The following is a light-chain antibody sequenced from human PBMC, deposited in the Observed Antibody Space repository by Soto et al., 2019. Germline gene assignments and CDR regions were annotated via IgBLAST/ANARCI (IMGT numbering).Light chain of an antibody. Sequence: EIVLTQSPGTLSLSPGERATLSCRASQSVSSNYLAWYQQKPGQAPRLLIYGASRGAAGIPDRFSGSGSGTDFTLTISRLEPEDFAVYYCQQYSASPPLTFGGGTKVEIK. V-gene: IGKV3-20*01. CDR2: GAS. CDR3: QQYSASPPLT. J-gene: IGKJ4*01. CDR1: QSVSSNY.